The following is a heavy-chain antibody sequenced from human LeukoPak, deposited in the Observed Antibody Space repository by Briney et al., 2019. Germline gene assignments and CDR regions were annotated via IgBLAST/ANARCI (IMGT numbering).Heavy chain of an antibody. Sequence: GGSLRLSCAASGFTVDSNYLSWVRQAPGKGLEWVSTIYTGGNTYYAASVKGRFTISRDFSKNTVSLHMNSLRAEDTAMYYCARGDDSGYYDYFDYWGQGALVTVSS. D-gene: IGHD3-22*01. CDR1: GFTVDSNY. CDR3: ARGDDSGYYDYFDY. J-gene: IGHJ4*02. CDR2: IYTGGNT. V-gene: IGHV3-53*01.